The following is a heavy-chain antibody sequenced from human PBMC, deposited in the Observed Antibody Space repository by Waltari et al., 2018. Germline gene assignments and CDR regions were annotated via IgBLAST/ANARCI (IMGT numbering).Heavy chain of an antibody. CDR2: VDPKSGDV. CDR3: VRPQELGPEVGPFDM. CDR1: GFTFIDYF. V-gene: IGHV1-2*06. Sequence: QVQLVQSGAEVQKPGASVEVSCQTSGFTFIDYFMHWVRQAPGQGLEWMGRVDPKSGDVHYAQNFQGRVTMTTDSSINTVYMELTRLKSDDTAVYYCVRPQELGPEVGPFDMWGRGTMVIVSS. D-gene: IGHD6-13*01. J-gene: IGHJ3*02.